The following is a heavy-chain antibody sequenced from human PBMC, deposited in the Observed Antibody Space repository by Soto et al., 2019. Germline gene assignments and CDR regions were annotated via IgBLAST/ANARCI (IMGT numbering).Heavy chain of an antibody. CDR1: GGSISSSNW. V-gene: IGHV4-4*02. D-gene: IGHD2-2*03. CDR2: IYHSGST. CDR3: ARLNGYCVSTNCHGCYGMAV. J-gene: IGHJ6*02. Sequence: PSETLSLTCAVSGGSISSSNWWSWVRQPPGKGLEWIGEIYHSGSTNYNPSLKSRVTISVDKSKNQFSLKLSSVTAADTAVYYCARLNGYCVSTNCHGCYGMAVWGQGTTVTVSS.